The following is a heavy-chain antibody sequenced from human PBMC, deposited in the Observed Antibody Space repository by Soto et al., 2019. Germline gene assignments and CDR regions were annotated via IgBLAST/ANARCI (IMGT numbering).Heavy chain of an antibody. CDR2: IYYSGST. V-gene: IGHV4-30-4*01. Sequence: SETLSLTCTVSGGSISRGDYYWSWIRQPPGKGLEWIGYIYYSGSTYYNPSLKSRVTISVDTSKNQFSLKLSSVTAADTAVYYCARTIYGDSSFDYWGQGTLVTVSS. CDR3: ARTIYGDSSFDY. D-gene: IGHD4-17*01. J-gene: IGHJ4*02. CDR1: GGSISRGDYY.